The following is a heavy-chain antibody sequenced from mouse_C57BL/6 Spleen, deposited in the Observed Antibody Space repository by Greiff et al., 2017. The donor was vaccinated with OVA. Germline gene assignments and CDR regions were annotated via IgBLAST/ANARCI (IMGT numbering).Heavy chain of an antibody. CDR2: INPSSGYT. CDR3: ARGYYGSSYSWVAY. D-gene: IGHD1-1*01. Sequence: QVQLQQSGAELAKPGASVKLSCKASGYTFTSYWMHWVKQRPGQGLEWIGYINPSSGYTKYNQKFKDKATLTASKSSSTAYMQLSSLTSEDSAVYYCARGYYGSSYSWVAYWGQGTLVTVAA. CDR1: GYTFTSYW. J-gene: IGHJ3*01. V-gene: IGHV1-7*01.